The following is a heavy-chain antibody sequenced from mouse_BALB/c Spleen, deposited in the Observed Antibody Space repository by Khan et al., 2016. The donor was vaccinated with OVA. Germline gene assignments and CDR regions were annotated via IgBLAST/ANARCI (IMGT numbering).Heavy chain of an antibody. CDR2: INTYTGEP. Sequence: QIQLVQSGPELKKPGETVKISCKASGYTFTNYGMNWVKQAPGKGLKWMGWINTYTGEPTYADDFKGRFAFSLETSASTAFLQINNLKNEDSATYFCARPPYFSDVMVYWGQGTSVTVSA. J-gene: IGHJ4*01. CDR1: GYTFTNYG. D-gene: IGHD2-10*01. V-gene: IGHV9-3-1*01. CDR3: ARPPYFSDVMVY.